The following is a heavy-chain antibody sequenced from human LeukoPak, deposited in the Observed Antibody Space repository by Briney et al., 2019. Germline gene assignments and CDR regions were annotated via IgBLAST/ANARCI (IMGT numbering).Heavy chain of an antibody. Sequence: ASVKVSCKASGYTFTGYYMHWVRQAPGQGLEWMGRINPNSGGTNYAQKFQGRVTMTRDTSISTACMELSRLRSDDTAVYYCARDKSGAAGTGWFDPWGQGTLVTVSS. CDR2: INPNSGGT. V-gene: IGHV1-2*06. CDR3: ARDKSGAAGTGWFDP. CDR1: GYTFTGYY. J-gene: IGHJ5*02. D-gene: IGHD6-13*01.